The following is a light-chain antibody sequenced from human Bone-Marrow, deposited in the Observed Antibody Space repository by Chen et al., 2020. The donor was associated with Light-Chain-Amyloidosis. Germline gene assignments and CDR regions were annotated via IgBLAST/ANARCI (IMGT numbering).Light chain of an antibody. Sequence: SYELTQPPSVSVSPGQTARITCSGEDLPTKYAYWYQQKPGQAPVLVIHRHTERPSGISERFSCSSSGTTATLTISGVQAEDEADYHCQSADSSGTYEVIFDGGTKLTVL. J-gene: IGLJ2*01. V-gene: IGLV3-25*03. CDR2: RHT. CDR3: QSADSSGTYEVI. CDR1: DLPTKY.